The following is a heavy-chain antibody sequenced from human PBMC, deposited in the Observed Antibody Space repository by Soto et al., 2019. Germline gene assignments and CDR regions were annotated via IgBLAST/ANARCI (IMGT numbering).Heavy chain of an antibody. Sequence: EVQLLESGEPGGSLRVSCVASGFTFSDYAMTWVRQAPGKGLEWVSSIRGSGVGTTYADSVRGRFTILRDNSKNTLYLQMNSLRAEDTAVYYCAIDPNGDYVGAFDGWGQGKMVTVSS. V-gene: IGHV3-23*01. J-gene: IGHJ3*01. CDR1: GFTFSDYA. D-gene: IGHD4-17*01. CDR3: AIDPNGDYVGAFDG. CDR2: IRGSGVGT.